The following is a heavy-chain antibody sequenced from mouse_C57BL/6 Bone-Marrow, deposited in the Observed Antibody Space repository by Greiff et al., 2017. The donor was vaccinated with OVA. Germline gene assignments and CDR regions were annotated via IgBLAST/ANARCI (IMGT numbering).Heavy chain of an antibody. CDR2: LDPTSGGT. Sequence: QVQLQQSGAELVKPGASVKLSCKASGYTFPRYWMHWVKQRPGRGLEWIGRLDPTSGGTKYNEKFKSTATLTVDKPSCPAYMPLSSLTSEASAVYYGARGIGWLLRVDDWGQGTTLTVSS. D-gene: IGHD2-3*01. V-gene: IGHV1-72*01. CDR3: ARGIGWLLRVDD. J-gene: IGHJ2*01. CDR1: GYTFPRYW.